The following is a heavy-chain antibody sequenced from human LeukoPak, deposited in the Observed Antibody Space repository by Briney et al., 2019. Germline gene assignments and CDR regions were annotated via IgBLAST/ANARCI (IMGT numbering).Heavy chain of an antibody. CDR3: ARSTYCSGGSCYSRRYYYYYYGMDV. V-gene: IGHV4-34*01. CDR1: GGSFSGYY. Sequence: SETLSLTCAVYGGSFSGYYWSWIRQLPGKGLEWIGEINHSGSTNYNPSLKSRVTISVDTSKNQFSLKLSSVTAADTAVYYCARSTYCSGGSCYSRRYYYYYYGMDVWGQGTTVTVSS. J-gene: IGHJ6*02. CDR2: INHSGST. D-gene: IGHD2-15*01.